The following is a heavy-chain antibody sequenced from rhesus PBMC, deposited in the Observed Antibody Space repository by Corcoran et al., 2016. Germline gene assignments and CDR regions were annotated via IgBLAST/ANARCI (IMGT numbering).Heavy chain of an antibody. D-gene: IGHD6-31*01. CDR1: GGSISSGYG. CDR3: ARARRGSGWYFDL. V-gene: IGHV4-127*01. Sequence: QVQLQESGPAVVKPSETLSLTCAVSGGSISSGYGWSWIRQPPGKGLEWIGYIGCSSVSANYNPSLKGRVTISKDTSKNQFSLKLSSVTAADTAVYYCARARRGSGWYFDLWGPGTPITISS. J-gene: IGHJ2*01. CDR2: IGCSSVSA.